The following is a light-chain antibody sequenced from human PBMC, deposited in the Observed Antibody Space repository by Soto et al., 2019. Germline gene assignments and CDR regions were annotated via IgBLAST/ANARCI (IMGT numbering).Light chain of an antibody. CDR2: STS. CDR3: QRRTNWPPLYT. Sequence: VLTQSPATLSLSPRDRATLSCRASQSVGNFLAWYQQKPGQAPRLLIFSTSKRTSGIPVRFSGSGSATDFTLTISSLEPEDSAIYYCQRRTNWPPLYTFGQGTKLEV. CDR1: QSVGNF. V-gene: IGKV3-11*01. J-gene: IGKJ2*01.